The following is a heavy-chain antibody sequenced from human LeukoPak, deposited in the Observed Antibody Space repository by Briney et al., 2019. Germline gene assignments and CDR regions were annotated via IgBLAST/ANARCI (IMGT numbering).Heavy chain of an antibody. CDR2: IYYGGST. V-gene: IGHV4-59*01. CDR1: GGSINSYY. CDR3: ARVVGASRTDY. J-gene: IGHJ4*02. D-gene: IGHD1-26*01. Sequence: PSETLSLTCTVSGGSINSYYWSWIRQPPGKGLERIGSIYYGGSTNYNPSLKSRVTISVDTSKNQFSLRLSSVTAADTAVYYCARVVGASRTDYWGQGTQVTVSS.